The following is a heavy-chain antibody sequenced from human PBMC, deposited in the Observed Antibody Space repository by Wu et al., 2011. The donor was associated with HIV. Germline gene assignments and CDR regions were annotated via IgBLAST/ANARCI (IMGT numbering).Heavy chain of an antibody. CDR1: GYTFSTSG. Sequence: QVQLVQSGAEVKKPGASVKVSCKASGYTFSTSGVSWVRQAPGQGLEWMGWISTYSGNTSYAQEVEGRITLTTDSSTRTAYMELRSLTSDDTAVYFCARGGGLKYVGFSGTEKLYSLDVWGQGASVIVSS. CDR2: ISTYSGNT. V-gene: IGHV1-18*01. D-gene: IGHD1-1*01. J-gene: IGHJ6*02. CDR3: ARGGGLKYVGFSGTEKLYSLDV.